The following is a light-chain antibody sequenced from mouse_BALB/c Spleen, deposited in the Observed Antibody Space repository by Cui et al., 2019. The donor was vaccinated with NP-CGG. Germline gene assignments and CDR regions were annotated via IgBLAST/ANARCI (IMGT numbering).Light chain of an antibody. CDR2: GTN. CDR1: TGAVITSNY. J-gene: IGLJ1*01. V-gene: IGLV1*01. Sequence: AVVTQESALTTSPGETVTLTCRSSTGAVITSNYANWVQEKPDHLFTGLIGGTNNRAPGVPARFSGSLIGDKAALTITGAQTEDEAMYFCALWYSNHWVFGGGTKLTVL. CDR3: ALWYSNHWV.